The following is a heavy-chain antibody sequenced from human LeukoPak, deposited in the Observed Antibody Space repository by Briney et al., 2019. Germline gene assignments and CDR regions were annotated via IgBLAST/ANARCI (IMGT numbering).Heavy chain of an antibody. J-gene: IGHJ3*02. V-gene: IGHV3-66*02. CDR2: INSGGST. D-gene: IGHD6-13*01. CDR1: GFTVSTNY. CDR3: AKDRIAGHDTFDI. Sequence: GGSLRLSCAASGFTVSTNYMSWVRQAPGKGLEWVTLINSGGSTYYADSVKGRFTISRDNSKNTVYLQMNSLRAEDTAVYYCAKDRIAGHDTFDIWGQGTVVTVSS.